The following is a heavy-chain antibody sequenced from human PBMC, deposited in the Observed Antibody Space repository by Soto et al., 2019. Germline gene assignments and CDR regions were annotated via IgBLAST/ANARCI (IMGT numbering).Heavy chain of an antibody. Sequence: SETLSLICTVSGGSISSYYWSWIRQPPGKGLEWIGYIYYSGSTNYNPSLKSRVTISVDTSKNQFSLKLSSVTAADTAVYYCARGFYYGSGSSPGGYYYYYMDVWGKGTTVTVSS. CDR1: GGSISSYY. D-gene: IGHD3-10*01. CDR3: ARGFYYGSGSSPGGYYYYYMDV. V-gene: IGHV4-59*01. CDR2: IYYSGST. J-gene: IGHJ6*03.